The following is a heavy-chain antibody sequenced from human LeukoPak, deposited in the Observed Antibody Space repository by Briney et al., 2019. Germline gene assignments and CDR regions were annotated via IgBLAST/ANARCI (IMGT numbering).Heavy chain of an antibody. D-gene: IGHD5-18*01. Sequence: ASVKVSCKASGGTFSSYAISWVRQAPGQGLEWMGGIIPIFGTANYAQKFQGRVTITADESTSTAYMELSSLRSDDTAVYYCARDLIQLWLFDYWGQGTLVTVSS. CDR2: IIPIFGTA. CDR3: ARDLIQLWLFDY. CDR1: GGTFSSYA. J-gene: IGHJ4*02. V-gene: IGHV1-69*13.